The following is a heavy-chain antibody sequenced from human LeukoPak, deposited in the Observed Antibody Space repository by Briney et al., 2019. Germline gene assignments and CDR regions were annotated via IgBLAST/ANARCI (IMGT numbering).Heavy chain of an antibody. D-gene: IGHD6-13*01. CDR3: AARQDSSSWYNFDC. J-gene: IGHJ4*02. V-gene: IGHV1-8*02. CDR1: GGTFSSYA. CDR2: MNPNSGNT. Sequence: ASVKVSCKASGGTFSSYAISWVRQAPGQGLEWMGRMNPNSGNTGYAQKFQGRVTMTRNTSISTAYMELSSLRSEDTAVYYCAARQDSSSWYNFDCWGQGTLVTVSS.